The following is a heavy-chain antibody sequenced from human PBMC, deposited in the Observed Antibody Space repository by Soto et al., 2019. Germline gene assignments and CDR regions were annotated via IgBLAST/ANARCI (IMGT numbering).Heavy chain of an antibody. Sequence: SVKVSCKASGGTFSSYAISWVRQAPGRGLEWMGGIIPIFGTANYAQKFQGRVTITADESTSTAYMELSSLRSEDTAVYYCASRRNYDFWPFDLWGQGTLVTVSS. D-gene: IGHD3-3*01. CDR3: ASRRNYDFWPFDL. CDR2: IIPIFGTA. CDR1: GGTFSSYA. V-gene: IGHV1-69*13. J-gene: IGHJ5*02.